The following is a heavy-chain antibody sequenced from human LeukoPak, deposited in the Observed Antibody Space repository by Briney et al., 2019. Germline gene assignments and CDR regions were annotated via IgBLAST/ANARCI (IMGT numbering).Heavy chain of an antibody. D-gene: IGHD3-9*01. CDR3: ARDRRYFDWLYYFDY. V-gene: IGHV1-18*01. CDR1: GGTFSSYA. Sequence: GSSVKVSCKASGGTFSSYAISWVRQAPGQGLEWMGWISFNNGDTKYAQKFQDRITMTTDTSTNTAYMELRSLRSDDTAVYYCARDRRYFDWLYYFDYWGQGTLVTVSS. J-gene: IGHJ4*02. CDR2: ISFNNGDT.